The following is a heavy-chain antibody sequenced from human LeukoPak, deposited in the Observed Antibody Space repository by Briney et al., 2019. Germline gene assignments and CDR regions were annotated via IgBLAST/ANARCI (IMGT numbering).Heavy chain of an antibody. Sequence: ASVKVSRKASGYTFTSYDINWVRQATGQGLEWMGWMNPNSGNTGYAQKFQGRVTITRNTSISTAYMELSSLRSEDTAVYYCAREGSSGWSDYYYYYMDVWGKGTTVTVSS. D-gene: IGHD6-19*01. V-gene: IGHV1-8*03. CDR2: MNPNSGNT. CDR3: AREGSSGWSDYYYYYMDV. J-gene: IGHJ6*03. CDR1: GYTFTSYD.